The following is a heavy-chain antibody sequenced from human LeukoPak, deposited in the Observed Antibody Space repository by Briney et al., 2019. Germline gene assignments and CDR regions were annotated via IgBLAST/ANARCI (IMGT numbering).Heavy chain of an antibody. J-gene: IGHJ6*03. CDR1: GFTFSSYG. V-gene: IGHV3-30*02. CDR2: IWHDGSNK. CDR3: AKSGFEVPAAIGSDYYYYMDG. D-gene: IGHD2-2*01. Sequence: GGSLRLSCAASGFTFSSYGMYWVRQAPGKGLEWVAFIWHDGSNKYYADSLKGRFTLSRENSKNTLYLQMNSLRAEDTAVYYCAKSGFEVPAAIGSDYYYYMDGWGKGTTVTVTS.